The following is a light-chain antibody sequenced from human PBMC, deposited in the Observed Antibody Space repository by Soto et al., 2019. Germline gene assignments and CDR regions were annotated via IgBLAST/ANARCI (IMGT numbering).Light chain of an antibody. J-gene: IGKJ3*01. CDR3: QQSYSTPIT. CDR1: QTISSW. CDR2: QAS. Sequence: DIQMTQSPSALSASVGDRVTITCRASQTISSWLAWYQQKPGEAPRLLIYQASSLETEVPSRFSGSGSGTDFTLTISSLQPEDFATYYCQQSYSTPITFGPGTKVDIK. V-gene: IGKV1-5*03.